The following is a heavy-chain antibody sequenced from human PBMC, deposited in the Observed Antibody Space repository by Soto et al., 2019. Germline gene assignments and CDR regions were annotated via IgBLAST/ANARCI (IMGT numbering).Heavy chain of an antibody. Sequence: PGGSLRLSCAASGFTFSSYALSWVRQAPGKGLEWVSAISGSGGSTYYADSVKGRFTISSDNSKNTLYLQMNSLRAEDTAVYYCAKGFTSGWYYFGYWGQGTLVTVSS. V-gene: IGHV3-23*01. J-gene: IGHJ4*02. D-gene: IGHD6-19*01. CDR3: AKGFTSGWYYFGY. CDR2: ISGSGGST. CDR1: GFTFSSYA.